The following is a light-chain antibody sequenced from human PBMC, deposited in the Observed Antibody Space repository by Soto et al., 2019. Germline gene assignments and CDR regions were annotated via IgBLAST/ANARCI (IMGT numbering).Light chain of an antibody. J-gene: IGKJ1*01. CDR3: QQSDSTPLT. CDR2: AAS. CDR1: QSISSY. Sequence: DIQMTQSPSSLSASVGDRVTITCRASQSISSYLNWYQQKPGKAPKILIYAASSLQSGVPSRFSGSGSGTDFTLTISSLQPEDVATYYCQQSDSTPLTFGQGTKVEIK. V-gene: IGKV1-39*01.